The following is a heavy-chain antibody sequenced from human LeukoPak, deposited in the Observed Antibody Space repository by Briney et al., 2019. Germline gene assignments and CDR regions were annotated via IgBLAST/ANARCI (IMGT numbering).Heavy chain of an antibody. J-gene: IGHJ4*02. Sequence: SETLSLTCTVSGGSISSYYWSWIRQPAGKGLEWIGRIYTSGSTNYNPSLKSRVTMSVDTSKNQFSLKLSSVTAADTAVYYCARDPRGIAGTTKALRQGSYFDYWGQGTLVTVSS. CDR3: ARDPRGIAGTTKALRQGSYFDY. CDR1: GGSISSYY. V-gene: IGHV4-4*07. D-gene: IGHD1-7*01. CDR2: IYTSGST.